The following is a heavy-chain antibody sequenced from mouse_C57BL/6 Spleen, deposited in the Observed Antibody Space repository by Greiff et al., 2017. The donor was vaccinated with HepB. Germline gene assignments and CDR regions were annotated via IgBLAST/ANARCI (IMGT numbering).Heavy chain of an antibody. CDR1: GFNIKDYY. CDR2: IDPEDGET. D-gene: IGHD1-1*01. J-gene: IGHJ4*01. CDR3: ANYYGSSLYYAMDY. V-gene: IGHV14-2*01. Sequence: EVKLVESGAELVKPGASVKLSCTASGFNIKDYYMHWVKQRTEQGLEWIGRIDPEDGETKYAPKFQGKATITADTSSTTAYLQLSSLTSEDTAVDYCANYYGSSLYYAMDYWGQGTSVTVSS.